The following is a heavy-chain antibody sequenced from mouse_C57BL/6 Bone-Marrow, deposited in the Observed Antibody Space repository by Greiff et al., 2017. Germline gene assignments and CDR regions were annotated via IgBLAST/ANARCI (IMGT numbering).Heavy chain of an antibody. J-gene: IGHJ3*01. CDR3: ARDGSSYDWFAY. Sequence: QVQLQQPGAELVMPGASVKLSCKASGYTFTSYWMHWVKQRPGQGLEWIGEIDPSDSYTNYNQKFKGKSTLTVDKSSSTAYMQLSRLTSADSAVYYCARDGSSYDWFAYWGQGTLVTVSA. D-gene: IGHD1-1*01. CDR1: GYTFTSYW. V-gene: IGHV1-69*01. CDR2: IDPSDSYT.